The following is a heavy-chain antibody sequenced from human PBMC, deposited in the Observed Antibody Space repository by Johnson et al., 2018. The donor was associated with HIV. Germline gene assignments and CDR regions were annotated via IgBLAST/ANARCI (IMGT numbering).Heavy chain of an antibody. CDR3: ARSQPEEYSSSSDAFDI. J-gene: IGHJ3*02. CDR2: ISYDGSNK. V-gene: IGHV3-30*04. Sequence: QVQLVESGGGVVQPGRSLRLSCAASGFALSSYAMHWVRQAPGKGLEWVAVISYDGSNKYYADSVKGRFTISSDNSKNSMYLQMNSLRAEDTAVYYCARSQPEEYSSSSDAFDIWGQGTMVTVSS. D-gene: IGHD6-6*01. CDR1: GFALSSYA.